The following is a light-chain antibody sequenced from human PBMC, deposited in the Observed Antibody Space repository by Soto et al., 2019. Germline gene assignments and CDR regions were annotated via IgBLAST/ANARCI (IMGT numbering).Light chain of an antibody. V-gene: IGKV3-11*01. CDR2: GAS. J-gene: IGKJ4*01. CDR1: QSVSSY. Sequence: EIVLTQSPATLSLSPGERATLSCRASQSVSSYLAWYQQKPGQAPRLLIYGASRRATGIPDRFSASGSGTDFTLTISSLEPEDFALYYCQQHINWPLTFGGGTKVDIK. CDR3: QQHINWPLT.